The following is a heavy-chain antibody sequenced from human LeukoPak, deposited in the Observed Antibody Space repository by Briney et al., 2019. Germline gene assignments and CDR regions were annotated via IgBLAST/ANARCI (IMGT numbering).Heavy chain of an antibody. Sequence: SETLSLTCAVYGGSFSGYYWSWIRQPPGQGLEWIGYIYHSGSTYYNPSLKSRVTISVDRSKNQFSLKLSSVTAADTAVYYCARSYGSGMFVEFDPWGQGTLVTVSS. V-gene: IGHV4-30-2*01. CDR1: GGSFSGYY. CDR2: IYHSGST. CDR3: ARSYGSGMFVEFDP. D-gene: IGHD3-10*01. J-gene: IGHJ5*02.